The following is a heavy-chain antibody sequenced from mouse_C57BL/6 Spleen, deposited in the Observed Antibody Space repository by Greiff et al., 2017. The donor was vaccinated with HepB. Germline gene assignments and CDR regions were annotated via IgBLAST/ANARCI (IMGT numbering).Heavy chain of an antibody. Sequence: VQLHHPVAELVKPGASGKWACKASGYTSTSYCIHWVKQRPGQGLEWIGMIHPNSGSTNYNEKFKSKATLTVDKSSSTAYMQLSSLTSEDSAVYYCARRDPFFAYWGQGTLVTVSA. J-gene: IGHJ3*01. CDR2: IHPNSGST. CDR3: ARRDPFFAY. D-gene: IGHD3-3*01. CDR1: GYTSTSYC. V-gene: IGHV1-64*01.